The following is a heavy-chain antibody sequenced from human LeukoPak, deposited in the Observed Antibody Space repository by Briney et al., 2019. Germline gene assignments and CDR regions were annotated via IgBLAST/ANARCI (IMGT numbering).Heavy chain of an antibody. CDR3: ARPYSNYVGNDAFSI. CDR1: GDSISAGTYY. CDR2: IHYSGGT. Sequence: SETLSLTCTVSGDSISAGTYYWGWIRQPPGKGLEWIGTIHYSGGTYYNPSLKSRVTISVDTSKNQFSLKLTSATAADTAVYYCARPYSNYVGNDAFSIWGQGTMVTVSS. J-gene: IGHJ3*02. V-gene: IGHV4-39*01. D-gene: IGHD4-11*01.